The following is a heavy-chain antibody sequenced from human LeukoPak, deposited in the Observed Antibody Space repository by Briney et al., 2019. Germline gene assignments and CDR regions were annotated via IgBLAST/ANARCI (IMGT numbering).Heavy chain of an antibody. V-gene: IGHV4-34*01. D-gene: IGHD1-26*01. CDR2: INHSGST. Sequence: SETLSLTCAVYGGSFSGYYWSWIRQPPGKGLEWIGEINHSGSTNYNPSLKSRVTISVDTSKNQFSLKLSSVTAADTAVYYCARGPIVKRGGFYYYYYYTDVWGKGTTVTVSS. CDR1: GGSFSGYY. J-gene: IGHJ6*03. CDR3: ARGPIVKRGGFYYYYYYTDV.